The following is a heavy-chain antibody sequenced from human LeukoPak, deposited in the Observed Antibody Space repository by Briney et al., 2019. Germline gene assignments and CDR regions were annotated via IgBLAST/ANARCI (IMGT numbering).Heavy chain of an antibody. CDR3: ARVGTTMLPRVDDY. CDR1: GFTFDDYG. J-gene: IGHJ4*02. CDR2: ISSSSSYI. D-gene: IGHD1-26*01. V-gene: IGHV3-21*01. Sequence: GGSLRLSCAASGFTFDDYGMSWVRQAPGKGLEWVSSISSSSSYIYYADSVKGRFTISRDNAKNSLYLQMTSLRAEDTAVYYCARVGTTMLPRVDDYWGQGTLVTVSS.